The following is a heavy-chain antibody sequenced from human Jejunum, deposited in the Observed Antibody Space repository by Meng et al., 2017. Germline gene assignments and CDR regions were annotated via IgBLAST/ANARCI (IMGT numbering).Heavy chain of an antibody. D-gene: IGHD3-3*01. Sequence: VQLQAWGSVLFKPSEPLYLPCAVYGGSFGTYYWTWFRQSPEKGLEWMGEIHRSGSTSSNPSLKSRVAISMDTSNNQFFLRLDSVTAADTAVYYCARGRSIDFRLAKYDYWGQGTLVTVSS. CDR2: IHRSGST. CDR3: ARGRSIDFRLAKYDY. CDR1: GGSFGTYY. J-gene: IGHJ4*02. V-gene: IGHV4-34*01.